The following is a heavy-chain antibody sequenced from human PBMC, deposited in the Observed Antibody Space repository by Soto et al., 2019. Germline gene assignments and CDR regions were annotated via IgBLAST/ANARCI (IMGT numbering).Heavy chain of an antibody. CDR3: ACQGRYCSSTTCYEYYYYGMDV. J-gene: IGHJ6*02. V-gene: IGHV4-61*01. Sequence: QVQLQESGPGLVKPSETLSLTCTVSGGSVSSGSYYWSWIRQPPGKGLEWFGYIYYSGSTNYNPSLESRVTITVDTSTNQSSLKVSSVIATDTAVYYCACQGRYCSSTTCYEYYYYGMDVWGQGTTVTVSS. D-gene: IGHD2-2*01. CDR2: IYYSGST. CDR1: GGSVSSGSYY.